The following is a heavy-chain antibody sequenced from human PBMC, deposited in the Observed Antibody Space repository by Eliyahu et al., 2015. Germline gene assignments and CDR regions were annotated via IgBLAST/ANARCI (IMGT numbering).Heavy chain of an antibody. D-gene: IGHD5-18*01. CDR1: GGSFSGYY. J-gene: IGHJ6*04. Sequence: QVQLQQWGAGLLKPSETLSLTCAVYGGSFSGYYWSWIRQPPGKGLEWIGEINHSGSTNYNPSLKSRVTISVDTSKNQFSLKLSSVTAADTAVYYCARGARGYSYGPHYGMDVWGKGTTVTVSS. CDR2: INHSGST. V-gene: IGHV4-34*01. CDR3: ARGARGYSYGPHYGMDV.